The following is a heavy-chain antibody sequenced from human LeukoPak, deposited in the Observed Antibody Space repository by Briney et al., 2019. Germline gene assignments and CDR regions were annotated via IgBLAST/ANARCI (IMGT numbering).Heavy chain of an antibody. J-gene: IGHJ3*02. CDR2: ISYDGSNK. Sequence: PGGSLRLSCAASGFTFSSYGMHWVRQAPGKGLEWVAVISYDGSNKYYADSVKGRFTISRDNSKNTLYLQMNSLRAEDTAVYYCASLGLAGSAFDIWGQGTMVTVSS. CDR1: GFTFSSYG. CDR3: ASLGLAGSAFDI. D-gene: IGHD2-15*01. V-gene: IGHV3-30*19.